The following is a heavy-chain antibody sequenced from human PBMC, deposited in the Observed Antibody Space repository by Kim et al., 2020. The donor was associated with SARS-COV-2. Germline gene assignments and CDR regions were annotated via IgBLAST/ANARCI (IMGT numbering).Heavy chain of an antibody. CDR1: GYSFTSYY. CDR2: INPSTGST. J-gene: IGHJ6*02. V-gene: IGHV1-46*01. Sequence: ASVKVSCKASGYSFTSYYMHWVRQAPGQGLEWMGIINPSTGSTNYAQMFQGRVTMSTDTSTSTAYMELSSLRSEDPAVYFCARDEILRFMKWLSPANYYYYGLDVWGQGTRVTVSS. CDR3: ARDEILRFMKWLSPANYYYYGLDV. D-gene: IGHD3-3*01.